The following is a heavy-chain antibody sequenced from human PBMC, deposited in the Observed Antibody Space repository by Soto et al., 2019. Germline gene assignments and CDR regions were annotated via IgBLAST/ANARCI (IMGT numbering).Heavy chain of an antibody. V-gene: IGHV3-11*06. J-gene: IGHJ4*02. CDR1: GFTFSDYY. CDR3: ARLRASSWYMGGYLDY. Sequence: QVQLVESGGGLVQPGGSLRLSCAASGFTFSDYYMSWLRQAPGKGLEWVSYIVSSSAYTKYADSVKGRFSISRDNAKNSLYLEMTSLRTEDTAVYYCARLRASSWYMGGYLDYWGQGTLVTVSS. D-gene: IGHD6-13*01. CDR2: IVSSSAYT.